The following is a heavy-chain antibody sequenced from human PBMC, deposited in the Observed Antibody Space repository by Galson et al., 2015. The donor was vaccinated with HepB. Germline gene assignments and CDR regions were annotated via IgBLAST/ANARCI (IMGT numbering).Heavy chain of an antibody. V-gene: IGHV3-30-3*01. Sequence: SLRLSCAASGFTFSSYAMHWVRQAPGKGLEWVAVISYDGSNKYYADSVKGRFTISRDNSKNTLYLQMNSLRAEDTAVYYCARDIAVSGVTTTGYWGQGTLVTVSS. D-gene: IGHD4-17*01. CDR1: GFTFSSYA. J-gene: IGHJ4*02. CDR3: ARDIAVSGVTTTGY. CDR2: ISYDGSNK.